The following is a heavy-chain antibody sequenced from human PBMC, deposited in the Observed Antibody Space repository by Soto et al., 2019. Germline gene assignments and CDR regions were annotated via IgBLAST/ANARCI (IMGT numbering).Heavy chain of an antibody. CDR3: GRDDAFEYSSWFDP. D-gene: IGHD6-6*01. J-gene: IGHJ5*02. CDR1: GFDFRSYA. CDR2: ISGSGDNT. V-gene: IGHV3-23*01. Sequence: PGGSLRLSCEASGFDFRSYAMSWVRQAPGKGLEWVSTISGSGDNTYYADSVKGRFTISRDNSKNTLYLQMNSLRSEDTALYYCGRDDAFEYSSWFDPWGQGTLVTVSS.